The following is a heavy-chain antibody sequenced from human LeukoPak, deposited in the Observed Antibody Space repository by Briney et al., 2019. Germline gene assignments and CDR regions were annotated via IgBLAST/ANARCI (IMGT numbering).Heavy chain of an antibody. J-gene: IGHJ4*02. CDR2: IYYSGST. CDR3: AREGSGWAYYYDSSGYYGSTGFDY. D-gene: IGHD3-22*01. Sequence: SETLSLTCTVSGVSISSYYWSWIRQPPGKGLEWVGYIYYSGSTNYNPSLKSRVTISVDTSKNQFSLKLSSVTAADTAVYYCAREGSGWAYYYDSSGYYGSTGFDYWGQGTLVTVSS. V-gene: IGHV4-59*01. CDR1: GVSISSYY.